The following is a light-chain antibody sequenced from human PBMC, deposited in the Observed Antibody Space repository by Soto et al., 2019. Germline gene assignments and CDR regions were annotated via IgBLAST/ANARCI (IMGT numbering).Light chain of an antibody. CDR3: TSYTSSSILI. CDR2: EVS. J-gene: IGLJ2*01. CDR1: SSDVGGYKY. V-gene: IGLV2-14*01. Sequence: QSALTQPASVSGSPGQSITISCTGTSSDVGGYKYVSWYQHPPGKAPKLLIYEVSNRPSGVSNRFSGSKSGNTASLTISGLQDEDEADYYCTSYTSSSILIFGGGTKVTVL.